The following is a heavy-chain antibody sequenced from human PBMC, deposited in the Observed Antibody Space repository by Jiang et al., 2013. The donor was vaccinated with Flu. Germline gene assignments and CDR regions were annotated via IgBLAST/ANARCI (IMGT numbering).Heavy chain of an antibody. CDR2: TYYRSKWYN. D-gene: IGHD6-13*01. CDR1: GDSVSSNSAA. CDR3: ARTLAAAGTDYYYGMDV. J-gene: IGHJ6*02. Sequence: QTLSLTRAISGDSVSSNSAAWNWIRQSPSRGLEWLGRTYYRSKWYNDYAVSVKSRITINPDTSKNQFSLQLNSVTPEDTAVYYCARTLAAAGTDYYYGMDVWGQGTTVTVSS. V-gene: IGHV6-1*01.